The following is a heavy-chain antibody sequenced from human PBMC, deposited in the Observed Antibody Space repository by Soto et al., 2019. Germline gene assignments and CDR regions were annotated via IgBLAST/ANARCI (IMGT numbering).Heavy chain of an antibody. CDR3: AKEEGGSYSVYYYYYYGMDV. D-gene: IGHD1-26*01. CDR2: ISYDGSNK. V-gene: IGHV3-30*18. Sequence: LSCAASGFTFSSYGMHWVRQAPGKGLEWVAVISYDGSNKYYADSVKGRFTISRDNSKNTLYLQMNSLRAEDTAVYYCAKEEGGSYSVYYYYYYGMDVWGQGTTVTVSS. CDR1: GFTFSSYG. J-gene: IGHJ6*02.